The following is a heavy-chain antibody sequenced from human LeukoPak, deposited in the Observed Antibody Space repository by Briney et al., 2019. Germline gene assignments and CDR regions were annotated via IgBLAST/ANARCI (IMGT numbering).Heavy chain of an antibody. D-gene: IGHD2-15*01. J-gene: IGHJ3*01. CDR3: AKDHCSGGSCYSISGAFDV. CDR1: GFTFSTSA. Sequence: GGSLRLSCAASGFTFSTSAMSWVRQAPGKGLEWVSGISGSGGGTNYANSVKGRFTISRDNSKNTLYLQMNSLRAEDTAVYYCAKDHCSGGSCYSISGAFDVWGQGTMVTVSS. V-gene: IGHV3-23*01. CDR2: ISGSGGGT.